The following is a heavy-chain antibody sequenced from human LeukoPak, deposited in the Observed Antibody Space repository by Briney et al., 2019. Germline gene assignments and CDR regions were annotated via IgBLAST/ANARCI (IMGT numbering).Heavy chain of an antibody. J-gene: IGHJ4*02. CDR1: GYTFTGYY. CDR3: ARGVYGSGSYYGY. D-gene: IGHD3-10*01. V-gene: IGHV1-2*02. Sequence: ASVKVSCKASGYTFTGYYMHWVRQAPGQGLEWMGWINPNSGGTNYAQKLQGRVTMTRDTSISTAYMELSRLRSDDTAVYYCARGVYGSGSYYGYWGQGTLVTVSS. CDR2: INPNSGGT.